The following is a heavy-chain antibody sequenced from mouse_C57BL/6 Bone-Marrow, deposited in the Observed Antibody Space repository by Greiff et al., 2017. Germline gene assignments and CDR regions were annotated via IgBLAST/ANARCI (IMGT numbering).Heavy chain of an antibody. CDR3: ARDVVVSHFDY. J-gene: IGHJ2*01. CDR2: ISDGGSYT. D-gene: IGHD1-1*01. CDR1: GFTFSSYA. V-gene: IGHV5-4*01. Sequence: DVKLVESGGGLVKPGGSLKLSCAASGFTFSSYAMSWVRQTPEKRLEWVATISDGGSYTYYPDNVKGRFTISRDNAKNNLYLQMSHMKSEDTAMYYCARDVVVSHFDYWGQSTTLTVSP.